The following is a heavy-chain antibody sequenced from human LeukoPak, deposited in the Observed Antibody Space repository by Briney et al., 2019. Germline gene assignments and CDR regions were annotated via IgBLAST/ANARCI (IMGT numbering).Heavy chain of an antibody. CDR2: INTDGTTT. CDR1: GFMFSAYW. CDR3: VTAGGSGSYGRFDP. D-gene: IGHD3-10*01. V-gene: IGHV3-74*01. Sequence: GGSLRLSCAASGFMFSAYWMHWVRQTPGKGLVWVSRINTDGTTTNYADSVKGRFTIFRDNAKNTVYLQMNSPRDEDTAVYYCVTAGGSGSYGRFDPWGQGTLVSVSS. J-gene: IGHJ5*02.